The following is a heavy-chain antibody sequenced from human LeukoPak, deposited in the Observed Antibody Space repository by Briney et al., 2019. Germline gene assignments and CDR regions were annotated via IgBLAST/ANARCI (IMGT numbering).Heavy chain of an antibody. D-gene: IGHD2-8*01. CDR1: GGSLSGYY. V-gene: IGHV4-34*01. J-gene: IGHJ6*02. CDR3: ARAVYATPPRYYYYYGMDV. Sequence: SETLSLTCAVYGGSLSGYYWSWIRQPPGKGLEWIGEINHSGSTNYNPSLKSRVTISVGTSKNQFSLKLSSVTAADTAVYYCARAVYATPPRYYYYYGMDVWGQGTTVTVSS. CDR2: INHSGST.